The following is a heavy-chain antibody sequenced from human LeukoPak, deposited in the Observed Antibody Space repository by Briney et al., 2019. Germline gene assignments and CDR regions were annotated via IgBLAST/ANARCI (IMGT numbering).Heavy chain of an antibody. CDR3: AREQWPSGSNYYYGMDV. D-gene: IGHD6-19*01. J-gene: IGHJ6*02. Sequence: PGGSLRLSCAASGFTFSSYSMNGVRQAPGKGLEWVSFISSSSSYIYYADSVKGRFTISRDNAKNSLYLQMNSLRAEDTAVYYCAREQWPSGSNYYYGMDVWGQGTTVTVSS. CDR2: ISSSSSYI. V-gene: IGHV3-21*01. CDR1: GFTFSSYS.